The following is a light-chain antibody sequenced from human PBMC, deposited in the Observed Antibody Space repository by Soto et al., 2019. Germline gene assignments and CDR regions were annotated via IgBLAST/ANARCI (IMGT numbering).Light chain of an antibody. Sequence: DIQMSQSPSTLSASVGDRVTITCRASRSLTRWLAWYQQKPGRAPKLLIYETSILQSGVPSRFSGSGSGTDFPLIISVVPPDDIATYYCQKYSTSWTFGQGTRVEVK. V-gene: IGKV1-5*03. J-gene: IGKJ1*01. CDR1: RSLTRW. CDR2: ETS. CDR3: QKYSTSWT.